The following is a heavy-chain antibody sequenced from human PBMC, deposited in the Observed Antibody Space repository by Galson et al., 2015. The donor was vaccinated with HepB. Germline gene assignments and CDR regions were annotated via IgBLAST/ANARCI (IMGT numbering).Heavy chain of an antibody. J-gene: IGHJ6*03. CDR1: GLTFSQYW. Sequence: SLRLSCLLSGLTFSQYWMPWVGQALGKGLVWVSRINSDGSSTSYADSVKGRFTISRDNAKNTLYLQMNSLRAEDTAVYYCARAVGVDSSWYSYYYYYMDVWGKGTTVTVSS. CDR2: INSDGSST. CDR3: ARAVGVDSSWYSYYYYYMDV. D-gene: IGHD6-13*01. V-gene: IGHV3-74*01.